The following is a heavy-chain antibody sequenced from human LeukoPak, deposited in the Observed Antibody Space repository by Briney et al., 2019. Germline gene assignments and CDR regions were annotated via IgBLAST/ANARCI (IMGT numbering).Heavy chain of an antibody. CDR3: NVFWDAYNHHY. J-gene: IGHJ4*02. V-gene: IGHV3-15*01. D-gene: IGHD5-24*01. CDR1: EFAFSYAW. CDR2: IRSKTDGGTT. Sequence: GGSLRLSCAASEFAFSYAWVNWVRQAPGKGLEWVGRIRSKTDGGTTDYAGPMKGRFAMSRDDSKNTLDLQMSSLKTEDTGVYYCNVFWDAYNHHYWGQGTLVTVSS.